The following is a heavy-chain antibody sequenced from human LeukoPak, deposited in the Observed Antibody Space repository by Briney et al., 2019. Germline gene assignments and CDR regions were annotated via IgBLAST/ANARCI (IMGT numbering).Heavy chain of an antibody. CDR3: ARQVVPAASRNYFDY. CDR1: GYSFTSYW. V-gene: IGHV5-51*01. D-gene: IGHD2-2*01. Sequence: GESLKISCKGSGYSFTSYWIGWARQMPGKGLEWMGIIYPGDSDTRYSPSFQGQVTISADKSISTAYLQWSSLKASDTAMYYCARQVVPAASRNYFDYWGQGTLVTVSS. CDR2: IYPGDSDT. J-gene: IGHJ4*02.